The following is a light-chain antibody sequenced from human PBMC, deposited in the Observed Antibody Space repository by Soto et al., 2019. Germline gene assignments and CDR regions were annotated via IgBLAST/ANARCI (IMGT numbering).Light chain of an antibody. CDR1: QSVSSS. CDR3: QQYHNWPIT. J-gene: IGKJ5*01. V-gene: IGKV3-15*01. Sequence: EIVMTQSPATLSVSPGERATLSCRASQSVSSSLAWHQQKPCQAPRILMYDASTRATGIPARFSGSGSGTEFTLTISSLQSEDFAVYYCQQYHNWPITFGQGTRLE. CDR2: DAS.